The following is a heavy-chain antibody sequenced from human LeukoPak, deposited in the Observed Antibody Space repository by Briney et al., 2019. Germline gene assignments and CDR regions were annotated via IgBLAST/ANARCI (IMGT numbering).Heavy chain of an antibody. V-gene: IGHV3-11*01. J-gene: IGHJ4*02. D-gene: IGHD3-22*01. CDR1: GFTFSDYY. CDR3: ARDSAGEYYHDSSGYIPLDY. Sequence: GGSLRLSCAASGFTFSDYYMSWIRQAPGKGLEWVSYISSSGSTIYYADSVKGRFTISRDNAKNSLYLQMNSLGAEDTAVYCCARDSAGEYYHDSSGYIPLDYWGQGTLVTVSS. CDR2: ISSSGSTI.